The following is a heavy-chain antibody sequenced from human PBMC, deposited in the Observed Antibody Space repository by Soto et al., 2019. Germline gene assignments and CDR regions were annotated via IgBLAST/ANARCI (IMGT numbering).Heavy chain of an antibody. D-gene: IGHD6-19*01. CDR3: ARDPMSLSSSGWYDY. CDR1: GFTFSSYS. CDR2: ISSSSSYI. V-gene: IGHV3-21*01. Sequence: GGSLRLSCAASGFTFSSYSMNWVRQAPGKGLEWVSSISSSSSYIYYADSVKGRFTISRDNAKNSLYLQMNSLRAEDTAVYYCARDPMSLSSSGWYDYWGQGPLVIVSS. J-gene: IGHJ4*02.